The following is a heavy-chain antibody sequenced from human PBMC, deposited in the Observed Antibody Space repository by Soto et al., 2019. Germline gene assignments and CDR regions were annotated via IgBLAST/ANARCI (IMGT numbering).Heavy chain of an antibody. V-gene: IGHV5-51*01. CDR1: GYTFSGYW. CDR3: VVQQKLPWVNA. J-gene: IGHJ5*02. CDR2: IYPGDSDA. Sequence: GESLKISCKGSGYTFSGYWIGWVRQMSGKGLEWMGIIYPGDSDARYSPSFQGQVTISADESITTAYLQWDSLKASDTAIYYCVVQQKLPWVNAWGQGTLVTAPQ. D-gene: IGHD1-1*01.